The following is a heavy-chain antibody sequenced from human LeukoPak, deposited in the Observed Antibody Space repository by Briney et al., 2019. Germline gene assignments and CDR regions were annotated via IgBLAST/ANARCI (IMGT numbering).Heavy chain of an antibody. CDR2: IIPILGIA. CDR1: GGTFSSYA. V-gene: IGHV1-69*04. CDR3: ARVGYSSGKYYFDY. D-gene: IGHD6-19*01. J-gene: IGHJ4*02. Sequence: GASVKVSCKASGGTFSSYAISWVRQAPGQGLEWMGRIIPILGIANYAQKFQGRVTITADKSTSTAYMELSSLRSEDTAVYYCARVGYSSGKYYFDYWGQGTLVTVSS.